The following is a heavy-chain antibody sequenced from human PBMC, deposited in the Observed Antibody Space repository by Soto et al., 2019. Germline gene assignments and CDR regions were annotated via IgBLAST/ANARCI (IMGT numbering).Heavy chain of an antibody. CDR3: ARAIWYDSPTYAYYIKS. D-gene: IGHD3-16*01. CDR2: MSPNSGNT. V-gene: IGHV1-8*01. CDR1: GYTFSTAD. J-gene: IGHJ5*02. Sequence: ASVKVSCKASGYTFSTADINWVRQATGQGLEWMGWMSPNSGNTHSVEKFQGRVTMTRDTSISTAYLELSSLRSEDTAVYYCARAIWYDSPTYAYYIKSSGQGTLVTVSS.